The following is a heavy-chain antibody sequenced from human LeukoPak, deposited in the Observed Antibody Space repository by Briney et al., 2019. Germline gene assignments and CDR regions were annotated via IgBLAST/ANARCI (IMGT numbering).Heavy chain of an antibody. D-gene: IGHD6-19*01. CDR2: ISYDGSNK. Sequence: GGSLRLSCAASGFTFSSYAMNWVRQAPVKGLEWVAVISYDGSNKYYADSVKGRFTISRDNSKNTLYLQMNSLRAEDTAVYYCARAGSSGWYDYWGQGSLVTVSS. V-gene: IGHV3-30-3*01. CDR1: GFTFSSYA. J-gene: IGHJ4*02. CDR3: ARAGSSGWYDY.